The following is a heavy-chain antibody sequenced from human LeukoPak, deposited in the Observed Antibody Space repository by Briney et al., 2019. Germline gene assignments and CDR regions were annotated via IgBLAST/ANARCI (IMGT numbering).Heavy chain of an antibody. D-gene: IGHD6-19*01. J-gene: IGHJ4*02. CDR2: ISHSGST. Sequence: SETLSLTCAVYGGSFSGYYWSWIRRPPGKGLEWIGEISHSGSTNYNPSLKSRVTISVDTSKNQFSLKLSSVTAADTAVYYCARGVFGRYSSAWYGRVGFDYWGQGTLVTVSS. CDR1: GGSFSGYY. CDR3: ARGVFGRYSSAWYGRVGFDY. V-gene: IGHV4-34*01.